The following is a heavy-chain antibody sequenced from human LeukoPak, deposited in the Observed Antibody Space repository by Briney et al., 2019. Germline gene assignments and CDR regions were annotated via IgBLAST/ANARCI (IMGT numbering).Heavy chain of an antibody. CDR2: ISSTGGTI. CDR3: ARDRVEMATLDAFDI. Sequence: GGSLRLSCAASGFTFRNYLMNWVRQAPGKGLEWVSFISSTGGTIYYADSVKGRFTVSRDNAKNSLYLQMNSLRAEDTAVYYCARDRVEMATLDAFDIWGQGTMVTVSS. CDR1: GFTFRNYL. V-gene: IGHV3-48*04. D-gene: IGHD5-24*01. J-gene: IGHJ3*02.